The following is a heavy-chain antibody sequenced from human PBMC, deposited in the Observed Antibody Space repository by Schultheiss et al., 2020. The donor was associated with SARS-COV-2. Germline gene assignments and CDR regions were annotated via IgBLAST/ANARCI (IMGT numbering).Heavy chain of an antibody. CDR2: IKSKTDGGTT. Sequence: GESLKISCAASGFTFSNAWMSWVRQAPGKGLEWVGRIKSKTDGGTTDYAAPVKGRFTISRDDSKNTLYLQMNSLKTEDTAVYYCTTGVGPYYYDSSGYYPRDYWGQGTLVTVYS. CDR1: GFTFSNAW. J-gene: IGHJ4*02. CDR3: TTGVGPYYYDSSGYYPRDY. D-gene: IGHD3-22*01. V-gene: IGHV3-15*01.